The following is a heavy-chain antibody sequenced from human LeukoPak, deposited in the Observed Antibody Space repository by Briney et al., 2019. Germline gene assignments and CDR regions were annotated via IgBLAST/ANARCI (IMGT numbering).Heavy chain of an antibody. V-gene: IGHV3-33*01. J-gene: IGHJ4*02. D-gene: IGHD3-22*01. Sequence: GGSLSLSCAASGFTFSSYGMHWVRQAPGKGLEWVAVIWYDGSNKYYADSVKGRFTISRDNSKNTLYLQMNSLRAEDTAVYYCARDFGYYSPFWYWGQGTLVTVSS. CDR3: ARDFGYYSPFWY. CDR1: GFTFSSYG. CDR2: IWYDGSNK.